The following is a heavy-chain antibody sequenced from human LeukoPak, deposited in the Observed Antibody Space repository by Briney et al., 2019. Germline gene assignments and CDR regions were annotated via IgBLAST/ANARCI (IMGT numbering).Heavy chain of an antibody. J-gene: IGHJ6*03. Sequence: GASVKVSCKASGYTFTGYYMHWGRQAPGQGLEWMGWINPNSGGANYAQKVQGRVTMTRDTSISTAYMELSRLTSDDTAVYYGARTYRSITIFGVANPFYYMDVWGKGTTVTVSS. CDR2: INPNSGGA. V-gene: IGHV1-2*02. CDR1: GYTFTGYY. D-gene: IGHD3-3*01. CDR3: ARTYRSITIFGVANPFYYMDV.